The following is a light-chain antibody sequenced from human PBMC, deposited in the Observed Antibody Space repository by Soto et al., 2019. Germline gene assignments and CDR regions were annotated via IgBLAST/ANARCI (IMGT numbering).Light chain of an antibody. CDR3: TSYTGASTLV. J-gene: IGLJ2*01. Sequence: QSALTQPPSVSGSPGQSITISCTGTSDDIGANNYVSWYQHHPGKAPKILIYEAANRPSGISHRFSGSKSGNTASLTISGLQAEDEADYFCTSYTGASTLVFGGGTKLTVL. CDR1: SDDIGANNY. V-gene: IGLV2-14*01. CDR2: EAA.